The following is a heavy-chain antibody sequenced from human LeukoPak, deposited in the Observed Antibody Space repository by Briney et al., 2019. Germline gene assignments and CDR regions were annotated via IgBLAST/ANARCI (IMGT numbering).Heavy chain of an antibody. V-gene: IGHV1-69*06. J-gene: IGHJ2*01. Sequence: SVKVSCKASGGTFSNYAISWVRQAPGQGLEWMGGIIPIFGTANYAQKFRGRVTITADKSTRTAYMELSSLRSEDTAVYYCARGASSSWYPTGLDWRPKLKWYFDLWGRGTLVTVSS. D-gene: IGHD6-13*01. CDR1: GGTFSNYA. CDR3: ARGASSSWYPTGLDWRPKLKWYFDL. CDR2: IIPIFGTA.